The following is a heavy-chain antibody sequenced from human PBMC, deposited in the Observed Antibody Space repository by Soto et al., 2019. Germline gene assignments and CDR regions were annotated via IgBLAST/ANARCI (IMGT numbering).Heavy chain of an antibody. Sequence: EVQLVESGGGLVQPGGSLRLSCAASGFNLSSYWMHWVRQAPGKGLVWISRINIDGSSTSYADSVKGRFTISRDNAKNKLYLQVHSLRAEDTAVYYFGRSREGYNFVGDCWGQGTLVTVSA. CDR3: GRSREGYNFVGDC. D-gene: IGHD5-12*01. CDR1: GFNLSSYW. V-gene: IGHV3-74*01. J-gene: IGHJ4*02. CDR2: INIDGSST.